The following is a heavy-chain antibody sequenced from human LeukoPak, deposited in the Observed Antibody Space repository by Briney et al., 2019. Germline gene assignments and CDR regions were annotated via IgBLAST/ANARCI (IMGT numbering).Heavy chain of an antibody. CDR2: ISSSSSTI. CDR1: GFPFSSYS. CDR3: ARDDPYYYGSGSYRD. D-gene: IGHD3-10*01. V-gene: IGHV3-48*04. Sequence: GGSLRLSCAASGFPFSSYSMNWVRQAPGKGLEWVSYISSSSSTIYYADSVKGRFTISRDNAKNSLYLQMNSLRAEDTAVYYCARDDPYYYGSGSYRDWGQGTLVTVSS. J-gene: IGHJ4*02.